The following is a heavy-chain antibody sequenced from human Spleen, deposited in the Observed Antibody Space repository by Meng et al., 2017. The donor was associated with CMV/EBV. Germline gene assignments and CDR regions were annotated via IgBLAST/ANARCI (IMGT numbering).Heavy chain of an antibody. Sequence: SVKVSCKASGYTFTSYGISWVRQAPGQGLEWMGGIIPIFGTANYAQKFQGRVTITTDESTSTAYMELSSLRSEDTAVYYCARARDKMATINPFDYWGQGTLVTVSS. D-gene: IGHD5-24*01. J-gene: IGHJ4*02. V-gene: IGHV1-69*05. CDR3: ARARDKMATINPFDY. CDR1: GYTFTSYG. CDR2: IIPIFGTA.